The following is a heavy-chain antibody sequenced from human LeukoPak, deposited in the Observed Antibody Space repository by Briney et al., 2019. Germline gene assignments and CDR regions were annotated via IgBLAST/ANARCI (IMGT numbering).Heavy chain of an antibody. V-gene: IGHV3-48*03. CDR1: GFTFSSYE. Sequence: GGSLRLSCAASGFTFSSYEMSWVRQAPGKGLEWVSYISTSGTTEKYADSVKGRFTISRDNAKNSLYLQMYSLRAEDTAVYYCARVEQLNYFAYWGQGALVTVSS. D-gene: IGHD1-26*01. CDR3: ARVEQLNYFAY. CDR2: ISTSGTTE. J-gene: IGHJ4*02.